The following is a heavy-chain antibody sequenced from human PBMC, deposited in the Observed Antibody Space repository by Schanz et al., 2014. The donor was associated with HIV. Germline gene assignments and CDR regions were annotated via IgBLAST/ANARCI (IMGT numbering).Heavy chain of an antibody. V-gene: IGHV3-23*01. CDR2: ISGSDGDT. CDR3: VKAYSSGFSGAGS. Sequence: EVQLLESGGGFVQPGGSLRLSCAASGFTFSDYSMHWVRQAQGKGLDWVSTISGSDGDTYYADSVKGRYTISRDNSRNALYLHMNSLRADDTAIYYCVKAYSSGFSGAGSWGQGALVTVSS. CDR1: GFTFSDYS. D-gene: IGHD5-18*01. J-gene: IGHJ5*02.